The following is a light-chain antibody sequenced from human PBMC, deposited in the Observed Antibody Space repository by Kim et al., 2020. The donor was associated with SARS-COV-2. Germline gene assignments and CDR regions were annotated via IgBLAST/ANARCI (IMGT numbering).Light chain of an antibody. J-gene: IGKJ4*02. V-gene: IGKV1-39*01. CDR1: QCLPSF. Sequence: SACVGDRVLITCQASQCLPSFLISSQTRPGNAPTHLFYVPSSLQSRIPARFSCSWSGTEFTLTKPTVRPVGFVIYYCQQTYGFCTFGRDTKVEI. CDR3: QQTYGFCT. CDR2: VPS.